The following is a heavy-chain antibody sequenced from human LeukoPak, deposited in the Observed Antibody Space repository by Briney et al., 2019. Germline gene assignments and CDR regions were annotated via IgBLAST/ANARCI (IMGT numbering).Heavy chain of an antibody. CDR3: ARAGEPRRTGVYSSGWLSVRGAFDI. V-gene: IGHV4-61*02. J-gene: IGHJ3*02. CDR1: GGSISSGNYY. CDR2: IYTSGST. D-gene: IGHD6-19*01. Sequence: SETLSLTCTVSGGSISSGNYYWSWIRKPAGKGLEWIGRIYTSGSTNYNPSLKSRVTISVDTSKNQFSLKLSSVTAADTAVYYCARAGEPRRTGVYSSGWLSVRGAFDIWGQGTMVTVSS.